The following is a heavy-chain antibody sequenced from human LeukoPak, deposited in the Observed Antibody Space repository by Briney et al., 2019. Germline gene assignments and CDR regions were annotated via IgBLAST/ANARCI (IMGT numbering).Heavy chain of an antibody. CDR3: AKDRDSMGYSYGTFDY. CDR2: ISGSGGST. Sequence: PGGSLRLSCAASGFTFSSYGMSWVRQAPGKGLEWVSAISGSGGSTYYADSVKGRFTISRDNSKNTLYLQMNSLRAEDTAVYYCAKDRDSMGYSYGTFDYWGQGTLVTVSS. J-gene: IGHJ4*02. V-gene: IGHV3-23*01. CDR1: GFTFSSYG. D-gene: IGHD5-18*01.